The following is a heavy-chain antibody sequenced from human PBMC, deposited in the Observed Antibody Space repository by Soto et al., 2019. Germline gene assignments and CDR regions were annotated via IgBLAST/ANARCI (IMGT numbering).Heavy chain of an antibody. D-gene: IGHD5-12*01. CDR2: VTASGGVT. J-gene: IGHJ4*02. Sequence: EVQLLESGGGLVQPGGSLRLSCAASGFAFSNNAMSWVRQAPGKGLEWVSAVTASGGVTYYADSVKGRFTVSRDNSKNTLFLHMTGLRVDDTAVYFCAIDLGIVVTTEFDFWGQGTLVTVSS. CDR1: GFAFSNNA. V-gene: IGHV3-23*01. CDR3: AIDLGIVVTTEFDF.